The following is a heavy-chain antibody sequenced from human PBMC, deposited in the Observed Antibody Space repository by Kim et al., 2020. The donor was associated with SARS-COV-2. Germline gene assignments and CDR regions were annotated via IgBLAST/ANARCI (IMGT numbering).Heavy chain of an antibody. CDR3: ASTYYYGSGFDP. D-gene: IGHD3-10*01. Sequence: AHTGKGRLPIPRDNSKTTLYLQMNSLRAEDTAVYYCASTYYYGSGFDPWGQGTLVTVSS. V-gene: IGHV3-23*01. J-gene: IGHJ5*02.